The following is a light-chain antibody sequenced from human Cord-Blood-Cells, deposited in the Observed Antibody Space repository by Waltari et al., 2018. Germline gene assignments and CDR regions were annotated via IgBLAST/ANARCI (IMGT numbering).Light chain of an antibody. CDR1: SSDVGGYNY. J-gene: IGLJ2*01. CDR2: EVS. Sequence: QSALTQPPSASGSPGQSVTISCTGTSSDVGGYNYVSWYQQHPGKAPKLMIYEVSKRPPWFPDRVSGSKSGNTASLTVSGLQAEDEADYYCSSYAGSNNFVVFGGGTKLTVL. CDR3: SSYAGSNNFVV. V-gene: IGLV2-8*01.